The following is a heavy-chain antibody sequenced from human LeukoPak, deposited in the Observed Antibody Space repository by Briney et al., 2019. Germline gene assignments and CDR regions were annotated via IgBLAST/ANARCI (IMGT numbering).Heavy chain of an antibody. CDR2: ISGSGGST. J-gene: IGHJ4*02. Sequence: GGSLRLSCAASGFTFSSYAMSWVRQAPGKGLEWVSAISGSGGSTYYADSVKGRFTISRDNSKNTLYLQMNSLRAEDTAVYYCAKNKYDFWSGYRYYFDYWGQGTLVTVSS. V-gene: IGHV3-23*01. CDR3: AKNKYDFWSGYRYYFDY. CDR1: GFTFSSYA. D-gene: IGHD3-3*01.